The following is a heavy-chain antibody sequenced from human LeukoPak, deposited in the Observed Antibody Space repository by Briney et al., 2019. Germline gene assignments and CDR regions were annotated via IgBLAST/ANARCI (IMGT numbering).Heavy chain of an antibody. CDR3: AREYSSGLDV. J-gene: IGHJ6*04. V-gene: IGHV4-4*07. D-gene: IGHD6-19*01. CDR1: GGSISSYY. Sequence: SETLSLTCSVSGGSISSYYWSWIRQPAGKGLEWIGRIYSSGTITYNPSLQSRVTISVDTSKNEFSLKMSSVTAADTAVYYCAREYSSGLDVWGKGTTVTISS. CDR2: IYSSGTI.